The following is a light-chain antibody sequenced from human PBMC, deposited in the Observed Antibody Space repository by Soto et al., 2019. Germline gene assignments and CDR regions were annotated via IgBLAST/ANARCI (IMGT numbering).Light chain of an antibody. V-gene: IGKV3-20*01. J-gene: IGKJ4*01. CDR3: QQYGSSPT. CDR2: GAS. CDR1: QSVSSSY. Sequence: EVVLTQSPGTLSLSPGERATLYCRASQSVSSSYLAWYQQKPGQAPRLLVYGASSRATGIPDRFSGSGSGTDFTLFINRLEPEDFAVYYCQQYGSSPTFGGGTKVDIK.